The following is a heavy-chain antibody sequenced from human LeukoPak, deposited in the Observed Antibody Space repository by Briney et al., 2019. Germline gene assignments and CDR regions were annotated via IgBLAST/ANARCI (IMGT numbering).Heavy chain of an antibody. CDR2: FDTDGTT. CDR1: GTSISINY. Sequence: SETLSLTCDVSGTSISINYWSWIRQPAGKGLEWIGRFDTDGTTNSNPSLKSRVTLSMDMSRNQFSLRLTSVTAADTAVYYCAREVTTAAHVYYYIDVWGKGTTVTVSS. D-gene: IGHD4-11*01. CDR3: AREVTTAAHVYYYIDV. J-gene: IGHJ6*03. V-gene: IGHV4-4*07.